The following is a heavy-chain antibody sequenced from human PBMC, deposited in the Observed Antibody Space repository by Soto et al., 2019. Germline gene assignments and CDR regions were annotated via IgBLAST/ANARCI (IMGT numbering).Heavy chain of an antibody. CDR3: ARALYYYRSGSSNWFDP. CDR2: INHSGST. V-gene: IGHV4-34*01. CDR1: GGSFSGYY. D-gene: IGHD3-10*01. J-gene: IGHJ5*02. Sequence: PSETLSLTCAVYGGSFSGYYWSWIRQPPGKGLEWIGEINHSGSTNYNPSLKSRVTISVDTPKNQLSMKLSSVTAADTAVYYCARALYYYRSGSSNWFDPWGQETLVTVS.